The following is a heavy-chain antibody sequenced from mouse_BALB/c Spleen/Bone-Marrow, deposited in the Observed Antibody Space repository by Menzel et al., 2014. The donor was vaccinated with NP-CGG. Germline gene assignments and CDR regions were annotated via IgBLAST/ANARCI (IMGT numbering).Heavy chain of an antibody. CDR2: IDPENVDT. J-gene: IGHJ3*01. Sequence: EVQLQQSGAELVRAGASVKLSCTASGFNIKDYYMHWVKQRPEQGLEWIGWIDPENVDTEYAPKFQGKATMTADTSSNXXXXXXXSLTSEDTALYYSTLYRFPPPWFAYWRQGTLATLSA. V-gene: IGHV14-4*02. CDR3: TLYRFPPPWFAY. D-gene: IGHD2-14*01. CDR1: GFNIKDYY.